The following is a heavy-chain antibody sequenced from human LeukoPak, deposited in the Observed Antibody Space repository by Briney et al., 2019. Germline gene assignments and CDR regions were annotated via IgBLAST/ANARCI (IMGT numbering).Heavy chain of an antibody. Sequence: GGSLRLSCAVSGFTLSNYSMNWVRQAPGKGLEWISYISGSGFTTHYADSVKGRFTISRDNAKNSLYLQMNSLRAEDTAVYYCARDNSEGQWLVGNWFDPWGQGTLVTVSS. CDR1: GFTLSNYS. D-gene: IGHD6-19*01. J-gene: IGHJ5*02. CDR2: ISGSGFTT. V-gene: IGHV3-48*01. CDR3: ARDNSEGQWLVGNWFDP.